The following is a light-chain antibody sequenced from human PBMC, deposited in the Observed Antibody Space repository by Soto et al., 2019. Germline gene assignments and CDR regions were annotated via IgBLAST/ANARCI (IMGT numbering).Light chain of an antibody. CDR1: QSVSSY. CDR3: QQRSNWPPALT. V-gene: IGKV3-11*01. CDR2: DAS. J-gene: IGKJ4*01. Sequence: EIVLTQSPATLSLSPGERATLSCRASQSVSSYLAWYQQKPGQAPRLLIYDASNRATGIPARFSGSGSGTAFTLTISSLEPEDIAVYYCQQRSNWPPALTFGGGTKVEIK.